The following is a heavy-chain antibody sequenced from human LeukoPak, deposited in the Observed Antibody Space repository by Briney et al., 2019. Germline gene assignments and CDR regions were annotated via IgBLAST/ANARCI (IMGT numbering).Heavy chain of an antibody. Sequence: SETLSLTCTVSGDSISSSSYDWGWIRQPPGKGLEWIGSIYYSGSTYYNPSLKSRVTISVDTSKNQFSLKLSSVTAADTAVYYGARHVAGLFDYWGQGTLVTVSS. CDR3: ARHVAGLFDY. CDR1: GDSISSSSYD. CDR2: IYYSGST. D-gene: IGHD2-15*01. J-gene: IGHJ4*02. V-gene: IGHV4-39*01.